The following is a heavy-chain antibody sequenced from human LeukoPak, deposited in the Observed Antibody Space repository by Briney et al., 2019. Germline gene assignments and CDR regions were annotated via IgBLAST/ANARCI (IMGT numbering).Heavy chain of an antibody. V-gene: IGHV4-4*02. CDR1: GGSISSSNW. CDR2: IYHSGST. D-gene: IGHD1-26*01. Sequence: PSGTLSLTCAVSGGSISSSNWWSWVRQPPGKGLEWIGEIYHSGSTNYNPSLKSRVTISVDKSKNQFSLKLSSVTAADTAVYYCASGGRVGATNDAFDIWGQGTMVTVSS. J-gene: IGHJ3*02. CDR3: ASGGRVGATNDAFDI.